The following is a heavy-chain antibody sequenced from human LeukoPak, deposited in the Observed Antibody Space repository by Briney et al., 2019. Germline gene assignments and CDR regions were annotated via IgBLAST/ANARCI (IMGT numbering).Heavy chain of an antibody. Sequence: PGGSLRLSCAASGFTFSDYYMSWIRQAPGKGLEWVSYISSSGSTIYYADSVKGRFTISRDNSKNTLYLQMNSLRAEDTAVYYCARTYCGGDCRGYYYSYYMDVWGKGTTVTISS. CDR2: ISSSGSTI. D-gene: IGHD2-21*02. J-gene: IGHJ6*03. V-gene: IGHV3-11*01. CDR3: ARTYCGGDCRGYYYSYYMDV. CDR1: GFTFSDYY.